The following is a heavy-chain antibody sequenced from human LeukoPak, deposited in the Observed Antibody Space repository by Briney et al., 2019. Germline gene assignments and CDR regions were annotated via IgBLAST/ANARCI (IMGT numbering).Heavy chain of an antibody. CDR1: GYTFTSYY. Sequence: ASVKVSCKASGYTFTSYYMHWVRQAPGQGLEWMGIINPSGGSTSYAQKFLGRVTMTRDTSTSTVYMELSSLRSEDTAVYYCARDSKARNYYDSSGGPYYFDYWGQGTLVTVSS. J-gene: IGHJ4*02. D-gene: IGHD3-22*01. CDR2: INPSGGST. V-gene: IGHV1-46*01. CDR3: ARDSKARNYYDSSGGPYYFDY.